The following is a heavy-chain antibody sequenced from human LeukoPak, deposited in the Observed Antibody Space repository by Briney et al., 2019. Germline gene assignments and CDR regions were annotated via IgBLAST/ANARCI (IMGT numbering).Heavy chain of an antibody. Sequence: SETLSLTCTVSGASITSYYWSWIRQPAGKGLEWIGRIHTSGSTNYNPSLKSRVTISVDTSKNQFSLKLSSVTAADTAVYYCARHYNLLWFGESRKYFDYWGQGTLVTVSS. CDR3: ARHYNLLWFGESRKYFDY. J-gene: IGHJ4*02. CDR1: GASITSYY. D-gene: IGHD3-10*01. V-gene: IGHV4-4*07. CDR2: IHTSGST.